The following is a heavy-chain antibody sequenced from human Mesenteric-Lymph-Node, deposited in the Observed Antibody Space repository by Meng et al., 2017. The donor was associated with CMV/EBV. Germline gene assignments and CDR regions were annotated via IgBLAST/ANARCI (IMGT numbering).Heavy chain of an antibody. V-gene: IGHV3-7*01. CDR2: IKQDASDK. Sequence: GESLKISCTASGFTFSTYWMSWVRPAPGKGLEWVANIKQDASDKYYLDSVKGRFTISRVNAKNSLFLQMNNLRAEDTAVYYCVREGCDLKNGYCSFDYWGQGSLVTVSS. CDR1: GFTFSTYW. D-gene: IGHD6-13*01. J-gene: IGHJ4*02. CDR3: VREGCDLKNGYCSFDY.